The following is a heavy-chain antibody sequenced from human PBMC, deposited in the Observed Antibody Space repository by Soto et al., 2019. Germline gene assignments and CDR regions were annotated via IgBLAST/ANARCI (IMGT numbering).Heavy chain of an antibody. Sequence: QVQLQESGPGLVKPSQTLSLTCTVSGGSISSDDYYWSWIRQHPGKGLEWIGYIHYSGSTFYNPSLMSRVSTSVDTSKGQFSLKLSSVTAADTAVYYCARESLAYCGGDCYSSPFDYWGQGVLVTVSS. CDR2: IHYSGST. J-gene: IGHJ4*02. CDR1: GGSISSDDYY. D-gene: IGHD2-21*02. V-gene: IGHV4-31*03. CDR3: ARESLAYCGGDCYSSPFDY.